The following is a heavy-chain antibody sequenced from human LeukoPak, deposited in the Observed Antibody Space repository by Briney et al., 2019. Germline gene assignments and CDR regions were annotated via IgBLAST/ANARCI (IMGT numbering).Heavy chain of an antibody. J-gene: IGHJ4*02. CDR2: ISGYNGNI. CDR3: ARDCSGGSCYDGVDY. V-gene: IGHV1-18*01. D-gene: IGHD2-15*01. CDR1: GGTFSSYA. Sequence: EASVKVSCKASGGTFSSYAISWVRQAPGQGLEWMGWISGYNGNIKYAQKVQGRVTMTTDTSTSTAYMELRSLRSDDTAVYYCARDCSGGSCYDGVDYWGQGTLVTV.